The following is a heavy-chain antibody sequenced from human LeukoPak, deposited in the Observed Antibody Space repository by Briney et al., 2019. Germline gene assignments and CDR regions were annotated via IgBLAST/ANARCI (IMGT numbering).Heavy chain of an antibody. D-gene: IGHD1-26*01. V-gene: IGHV3-23*01. J-gene: IGHJ4*02. Sequence: GGSLRLSCAASGFTFSSYAMSWVRQAPGKGLEWVSAISGSGGSTYYADSVKGRFTISRDKSKNTLYLQMNSLRAEDTAVYYCAKAIVGAPRVAFDYWGQGTLVTVSS. CDR1: GFTFSSYA. CDR3: AKAIVGAPRVAFDY. CDR2: ISGSGGST.